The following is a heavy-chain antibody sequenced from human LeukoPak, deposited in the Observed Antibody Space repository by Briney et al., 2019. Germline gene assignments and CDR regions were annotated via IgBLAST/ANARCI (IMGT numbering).Heavy chain of an antibody. Sequence: GGSLRLSCAASGFAFSNFAMNWVRKAPAQGQERVSAGSGSGYYTDYVESVKGRFTRSRDTSKNTLYLHMNSLRADDTAVYYCARVGDPGAEGNWFDPWGQGTLVTVSS. CDR1: GFAFSNFA. V-gene: IGHV3-23*01. CDR2: GSGSGYYT. CDR3: ARVGDPGAEGNWFDP. J-gene: IGHJ5*02. D-gene: IGHD3-16*01.